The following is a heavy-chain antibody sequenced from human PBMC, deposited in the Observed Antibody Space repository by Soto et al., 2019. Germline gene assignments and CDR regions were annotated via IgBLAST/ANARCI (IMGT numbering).Heavy chain of an antibody. D-gene: IGHD2-15*01. CDR1: GYTFTSYY. CDR3: ARGRVVTRYGDY. V-gene: IGHV1-46*01. Sequence: QVQLVQSGAEVKKPAASVKVSCKASGYTFTSYYMHWVRQAPGQGLEWMGIINPSGGSTSYALKFQGRVTMTRDTSTSTGYVELSSLRSEDTAVYYCARGRVVTRYGDYWGQGTLVTVSS. J-gene: IGHJ4*02. CDR2: INPSGGST.